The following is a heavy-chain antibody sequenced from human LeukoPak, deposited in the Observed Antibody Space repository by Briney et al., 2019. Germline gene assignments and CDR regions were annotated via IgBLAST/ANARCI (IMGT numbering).Heavy chain of an antibody. Sequence: SETLSLTCAVYGGSFSGYYWSWIRQPPGKGLEWIGEINHSGSTNYNPSLKSRVTISVDTSKNQFSLKLSSVTAADTAVYYCARLRGSPAVYYYYMDVWGKGTTVTVSS. CDR3: ARLRGSPAVYYYYMDV. V-gene: IGHV4-34*01. CDR1: GGSFSGYY. D-gene: IGHD1-26*01. J-gene: IGHJ6*03. CDR2: INHSGST.